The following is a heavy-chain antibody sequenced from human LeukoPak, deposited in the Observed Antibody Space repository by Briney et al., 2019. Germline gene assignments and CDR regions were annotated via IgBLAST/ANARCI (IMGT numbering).Heavy chain of an antibody. CDR1: GFTFSSYG. Sequence: PGGSLRLSCAASGFTFSSYGMHWVRRAPGKGLEWVAVIWYDGSNKYYADSVKGRFTISRDNSKNTLYLQMNSLRAEDTAVYYCARDPYYYDSSGYLDFDYWGQGTLVTVSS. CDR2: IWYDGSNK. V-gene: IGHV3-33*01. J-gene: IGHJ4*02. D-gene: IGHD3-22*01. CDR3: ARDPYYYDSSGYLDFDY.